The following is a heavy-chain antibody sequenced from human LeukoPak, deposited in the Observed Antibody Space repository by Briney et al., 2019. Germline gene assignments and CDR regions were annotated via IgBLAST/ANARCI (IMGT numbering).Heavy chain of an antibody. Sequence: GGSLRLSCAASGFTFSSYAMSWVRQAPGKGLEWVSPISSSGGSSFYADSVKGRFTISRDNSKNTLYLQMNSLRAEDTAVYYCARDSYGMDVWGQGTTVTVSS. CDR2: ISSSGGSS. CDR3: ARDSYGMDV. CDR1: GFTFSSYA. V-gene: IGHV3-23*01. J-gene: IGHJ6*02.